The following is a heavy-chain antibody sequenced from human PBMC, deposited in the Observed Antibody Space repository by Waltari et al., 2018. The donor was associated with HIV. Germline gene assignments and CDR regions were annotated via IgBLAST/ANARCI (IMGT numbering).Heavy chain of an antibody. J-gene: IGHJ4*02. D-gene: IGHD1-26*01. CDR2: ISSSGSTI. CDR1: GFTFSTYE. Sequence: EVQVVESGGGLVQPGGSLRLSCAASGFTFSTYEMNWVRQAPGKGLEWVSYISSSGSTIYYADTVKGLFTISRDNAKNSLYLQMNSLRAEDTAVYFCARDGSSYYGLDYWGRGTLVTVSS. CDR3: ARDGSSYYGLDY. V-gene: IGHV3-48*03.